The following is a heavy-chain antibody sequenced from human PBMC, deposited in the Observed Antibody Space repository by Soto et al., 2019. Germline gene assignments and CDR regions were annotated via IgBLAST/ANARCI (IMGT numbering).Heavy chain of an antibody. CDR2: VTGSATNI. J-gene: IGHJ4*02. Sequence: EVQLLESGGGFIPPGGAPRLSCAGPGFTFCDYAMSLVRPAPGKGLEWVATVTGSATNIYYTDSVKGRFAVSRDNSRDTLYLQMNRLTAEDTAVYYCAKGGATYGLLTHDYWGQGTLVTVSS. V-gene: IGHV3-23*01. CDR3: AKGGATYGLLTHDY. CDR1: GFTFCDYA. D-gene: IGHD3-9*01.